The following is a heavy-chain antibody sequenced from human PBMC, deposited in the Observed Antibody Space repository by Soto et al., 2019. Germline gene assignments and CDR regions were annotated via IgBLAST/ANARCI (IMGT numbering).Heavy chain of an antibody. J-gene: IGHJ4*02. D-gene: IGHD3-22*01. CDR1: GGSVSSGSYY. Sequence: SETLSLTCTVSGGSVSSGSYYWSWIRQPPGKGLEWIGYTYYSGEINYNPSLKSRVTLSVDTSKNQFSLKLNSVTSADTAVYYCARDNVPPYYDSSGYYYMMDYWGQGTLVTVSS. CDR3: ARDNVPPYYDSSGYYYMMDY. V-gene: IGHV4-61*01. CDR2: TYYSGEI.